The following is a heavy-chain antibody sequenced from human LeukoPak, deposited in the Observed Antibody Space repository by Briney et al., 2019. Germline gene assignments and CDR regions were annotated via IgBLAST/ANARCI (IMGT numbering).Heavy chain of an antibody. CDR2: IYYSGST. V-gene: IGHV4-59*01. CDR3: ARRVLRFLEWSSDYYYYMDV. J-gene: IGHJ6*03. Sequence: SETLSLTCAVYGGSFSGYYWSWIRQPPGKGLEWIGYIYYSGSTNYNPSLKSRVTISVDTSKNQFSLKLSSVTAADTAVYYCARRVLRFLEWSSDYYYYMDVWGKGTTVTVSS. CDR1: GGSFSGYY. D-gene: IGHD3-3*01.